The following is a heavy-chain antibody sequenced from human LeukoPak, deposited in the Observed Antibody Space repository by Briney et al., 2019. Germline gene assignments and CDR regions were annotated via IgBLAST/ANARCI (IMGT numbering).Heavy chain of an antibody. Sequence: GGSLRLSCAASGFTFSSYSMNWVRQAPGKGREWVSSISSSSSYIYYADSVKGRFTISRDDAKNSLYLQMNSLRAEDTAVYYCARDSAYDSSGYYPRMDVWGQGTTVTVSS. CDR3: ARDSAYDSSGYYPRMDV. V-gene: IGHV3-21*01. CDR1: GFTFSSYS. D-gene: IGHD3-22*01. CDR2: ISSSSSYI. J-gene: IGHJ6*02.